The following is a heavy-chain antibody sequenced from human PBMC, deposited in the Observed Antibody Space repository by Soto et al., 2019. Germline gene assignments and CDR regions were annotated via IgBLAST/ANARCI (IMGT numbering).Heavy chain of an antibody. J-gene: IGHJ4*02. D-gene: IGHD5-12*01. Sequence: QLQLQESGPGLVKPSETLSLTCTVSGGSISSSSYYWGWIRQPPGKGLEWIGSIYYSGSTYYNPSLNRRVTTSVDTSKNQFSLKLSSVTAADTAVYYCASQGEVATISGSYLDYWGQGTLVTVSS. V-gene: IGHV4-39*01. CDR1: GGSISSSSYY. CDR2: IYYSGST. CDR3: ASQGEVATISGSYLDY.